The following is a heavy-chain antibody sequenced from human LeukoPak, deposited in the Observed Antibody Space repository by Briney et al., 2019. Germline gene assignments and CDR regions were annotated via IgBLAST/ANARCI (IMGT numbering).Heavy chain of an antibody. CDR1: NGSMTSDSYY. V-gene: IGHV4-39*02. CDR2: IFYSGKT. D-gene: IGHD2-2*03. CDR3: ARLWIVATWFDA. Sequence: SETLSLTCTVSNGSMTSDSYYWAWVRQPPGKGLEWIGTIFYSGKTYYSASLKSRVTVSLETSKKNFSLRLSSVTAADTAVYYCARLWIVATWFDAWGQGALVTVSS. J-gene: IGHJ5*02.